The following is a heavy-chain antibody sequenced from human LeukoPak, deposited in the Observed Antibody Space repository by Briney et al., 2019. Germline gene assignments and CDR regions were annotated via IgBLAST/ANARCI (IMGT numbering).Heavy chain of an antibody. Sequence: SETLSLTCTVSGGSISSYYRSWIRQPAGKGLEWIGRIYTSGSTNYNPSLKSRVTMSVDTSKNQFSLKLSSVTAADTAVYYCARLQDDGVVAAIDYWGQGTLVTVSS. CDR3: ARLQDDGVVAAIDY. J-gene: IGHJ4*02. V-gene: IGHV4-4*07. CDR2: IYTSGST. D-gene: IGHD2-15*01. CDR1: GGSISSYY.